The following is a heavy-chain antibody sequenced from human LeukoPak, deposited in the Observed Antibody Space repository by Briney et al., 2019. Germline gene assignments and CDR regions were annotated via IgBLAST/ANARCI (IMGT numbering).Heavy chain of an antibody. Sequence: ASVKVSCKASGGTFSSYAISWVRQAPGQGLEWMGGIIPIFGTANYAQKFQGRVTITADESTSTAYMELSSLRSEDTAVYYCARVQMEWLVPDSYVYWGQGTLVTVSS. CDR1: GGTFSSYA. J-gene: IGHJ4*02. D-gene: IGHD6-19*01. V-gene: IGHV1-69*13. CDR3: ARVQMEWLVPDSYVY. CDR2: IIPIFGTA.